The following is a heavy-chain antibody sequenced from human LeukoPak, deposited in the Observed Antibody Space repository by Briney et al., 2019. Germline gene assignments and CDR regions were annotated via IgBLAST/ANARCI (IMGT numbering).Heavy chain of an antibody. J-gene: IGHJ5*02. Sequence: AGGSLRLSCAASGFTFSSYSMNWVRQAPGKGLEWVSSISSSSSYIYYADSVKGRFTISRDNAKNSLYLQMNSLRAEDTAVYYCATLQYGGNSNWFDPWGQGTLVTVSS. CDR1: GFTFSSYS. CDR2: ISSSSSYI. D-gene: IGHD4-23*01. V-gene: IGHV3-21*01. CDR3: ATLQYGGNSNWFDP.